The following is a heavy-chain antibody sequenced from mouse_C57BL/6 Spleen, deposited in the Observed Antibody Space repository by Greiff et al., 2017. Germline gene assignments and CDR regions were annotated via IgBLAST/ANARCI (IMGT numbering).Heavy chain of an antibody. CDR3: ARPGWEDAMDY. Sequence: EVMLVESGGGLVKPGGSLKLSCAASGFTFSDYGMHWVRQAPEKGLEWVAYISSGSSTIYYADTVKGRFTISRDNAKNTLFLQMTSLRSEDTAMYYCARPGWEDAMDYWGQGTSVTVSS. J-gene: IGHJ4*01. D-gene: IGHD1-1*02. V-gene: IGHV5-17*01. CDR2: ISSGSSTI. CDR1: GFTFSDYG.